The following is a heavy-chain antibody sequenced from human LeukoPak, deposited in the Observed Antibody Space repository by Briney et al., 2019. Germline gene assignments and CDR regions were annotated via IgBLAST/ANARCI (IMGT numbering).Heavy chain of an antibody. CDR2: INHSRST. CDR1: GGSFSGYY. V-gene: IGHV4-34*01. Sequence: SETLSLTCAVYGGSFSGYYWSWIRQPPGKGLEWIGEINHSRSTNYNPSLKSRVTISVDTSKNQFSLKLSSVTAADTAVYYCARRLNKTDIDYWGQGTLVTVSS. D-gene: IGHD1/OR15-1a*01. J-gene: IGHJ4*02. CDR3: ARRLNKTDIDY.